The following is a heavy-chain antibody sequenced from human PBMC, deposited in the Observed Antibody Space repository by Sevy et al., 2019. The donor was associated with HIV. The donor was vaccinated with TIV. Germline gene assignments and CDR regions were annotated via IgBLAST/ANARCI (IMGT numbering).Heavy chain of an antibody. D-gene: IGHD6-13*01. CDR3: ARRLAAAGGGNEYFQP. CDR1: GGSINNKAYY. Sequence: SETLSLTCTVSGGSINNKAYYWAWIRQPPGKGLEWIGSMSYNGNSYYNPSLNCRVTISLDTSKNQFSLRLTFVTAADTDVYYCARRLAAAGGGNEYFQPWGQGTLVTVSS. CDR2: MSYNGNS. J-gene: IGHJ1*01. V-gene: IGHV4-39*01.